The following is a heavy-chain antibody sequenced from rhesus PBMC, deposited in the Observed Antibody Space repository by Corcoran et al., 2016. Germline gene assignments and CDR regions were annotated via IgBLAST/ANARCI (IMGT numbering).Heavy chain of an antibody. D-gene: IGHD5-24*01. CDR1: GYSISGYY. Sequence: QVQLQESGPGLVKPLETLSLTCAVSGYSISGYYWSWIRQAPGKGLEWIGYITSSGSTSYNPSLKSRVTISRDTSKNQFSLRLSSVTAADTAVYYCARDNSGYSYYFDYWGQGVLVTVSS. V-gene: IGHV4-122*02. CDR3: ARDNSGYSYYFDY. CDR2: ITSSGST. J-gene: IGHJ4*01.